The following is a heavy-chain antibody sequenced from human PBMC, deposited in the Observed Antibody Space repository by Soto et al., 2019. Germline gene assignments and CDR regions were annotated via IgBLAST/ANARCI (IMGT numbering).Heavy chain of an antibody. CDR2: ISYDGRNK. D-gene: IGHD3-3*01. Sequence: QVQLVESGGGVVQPGRSLRLSCAASEFAFSSYAMHWVRQAPGKGLEWVAVISYDGRNKYYADSVKGRFTISRDNSKNTLYLQMNSRRAEDRAVYYCAREIERLLGYWGQGTLVTVSS. V-gene: IGHV3-30*04. CDR1: EFAFSSYA. J-gene: IGHJ4*02. CDR3: AREIERLLGY.